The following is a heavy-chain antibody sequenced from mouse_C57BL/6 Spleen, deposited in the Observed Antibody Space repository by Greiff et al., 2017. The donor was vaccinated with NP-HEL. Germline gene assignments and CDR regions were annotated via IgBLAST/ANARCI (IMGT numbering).Heavy chain of an antibody. CDR1: GYAFSSYW. Sequence: VHLVESGAELVKPGASVKISCKASGYAFSSYWMNWVKQRPGKGLEWIGQIYPGDGDTNYNGKFKGKATLTADKSSSTAYMQLSSLTSEDSAVYFCARSGTVVARGFAYWGQGTLVTVSA. CDR2: IYPGDGDT. D-gene: IGHD1-1*01. CDR3: ARSGTVVARGFAY. J-gene: IGHJ3*01. V-gene: IGHV1-80*01.